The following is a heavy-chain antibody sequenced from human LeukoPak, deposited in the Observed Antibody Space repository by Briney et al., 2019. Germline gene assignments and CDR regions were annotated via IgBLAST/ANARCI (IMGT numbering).Heavy chain of an antibody. D-gene: IGHD2-2*01. CDR2: INHSGST. V-gene: IGHV4-34*01. Sequence: PSETLSLTCAVYGGSFSGYYWSWLRQPPGKGLEWIGEINHSGSTNYNPSLKSRVTISVDTSKNQFSLKLSSVTAADTAVYYCARNSRSGVVPAAPEGQFDPWGQGTLVTVSS. CDR1: GGSFSGYY. J-gene: IGHJ5*02. CDR3: ARNSRSGVVPAAPEGQFDP.